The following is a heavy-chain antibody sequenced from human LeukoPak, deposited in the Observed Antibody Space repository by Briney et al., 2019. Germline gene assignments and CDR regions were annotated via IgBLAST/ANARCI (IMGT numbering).Heavy chain of an antibody. D-gene: IGHD3-3*01. CDR1: GGTFSSYA. Sequence: ASVKVSCKASGGTFSSYAITWVRHAPGQGHEWMGGIIPAFGTANYAQKFQGRVTITADESTSTAYMELSSLRSEDTAVYYCARAYDFWKWGVDFWGQGTLVTVSS. J-gene: IGHJ4*02. CDR2: IIPAFGTA. CDR3: ARAYDFWKWGVDF. V-gene: IGHV1-69*13.